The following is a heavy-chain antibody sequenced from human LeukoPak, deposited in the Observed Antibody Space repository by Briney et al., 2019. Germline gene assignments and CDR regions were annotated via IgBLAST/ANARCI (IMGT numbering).Heavy chain of an antibody. V-gene: IGHV4-34*10. CDR2: IYHSGST. CDR3: ASRDCSDGACFFDY. Sequence: PSETLSLTCAVYGGSFSGYYWSWIRQPPGKGLEWIGSIYHSGSTYYNPSLKSRVTMSVDTSKNQFSLKLTSVTAADTAVYFCASRDCSDGACFFDYWGQGTLVTVSS. J-gene: IGHJ4*03. CDR1: GGSFSGYY. D-gene: IGHD2-15*01.